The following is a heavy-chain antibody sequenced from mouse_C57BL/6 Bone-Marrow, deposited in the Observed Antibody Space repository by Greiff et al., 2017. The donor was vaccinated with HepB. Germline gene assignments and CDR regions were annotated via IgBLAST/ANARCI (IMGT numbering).Heavy chain of an antibody. J-gene: IGHJ4*01. CDR2: INPGSGGT. CDR3: ARRVSYYAMDY. Sequence: VQLQRSGAELVRPGTSVKVSCKASGYAFTNYLIEWVKQRPGQGLEWIGVINPGSGGTNYNEKFKGKATLTADKSSSTAYMQLSSLTSEDSAVYFCARRVSYYAMDYWGQGTSVTVSS. V-gene: IGHV1-54*01. CDR1: GYAFTNYL.